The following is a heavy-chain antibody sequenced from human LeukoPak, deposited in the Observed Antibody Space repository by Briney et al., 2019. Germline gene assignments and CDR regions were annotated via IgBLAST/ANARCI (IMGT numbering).Heavy chain of an antibody. CDR1: GGSVSNYNYY. J-gene: IGHJ4*02. D-gene: IGHD6-13*01. Sequence: SETLSLTCTVSGGSVSNYNYYWGWIRQPPGKGLEWIGSLSYSGSTYYNPSLKSRVTISVDTSKNQFSLKVSSVTAADTAVYYCARVLAAAAHFDDWGQGTLVTVSA. V-gene: IGHV4-39*01. CDR3: ARVLAAAAHFDD. CDR2: LSYSGST.